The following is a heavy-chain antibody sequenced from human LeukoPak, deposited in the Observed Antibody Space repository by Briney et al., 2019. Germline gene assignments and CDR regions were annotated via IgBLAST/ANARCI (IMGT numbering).Heavy chain of an antibody. V-gene: IGHV3-48*03. CDR2: ISASGSPI. D-gene: IGHD4-17*01. CDR1: GFTFSSYE. J-gene: IGHJ4*02. CDR3: AREVSTVTTPFDY. Sequence: GSLRLSCAVSGFTFSSYEMNWVRQAPGKGLEWVSYISASGSPIYYADSVKGRFTISRDDAKNSLYLQMNRLRAEDTAVYYCAREVSTVTTPFDYWGQGTLVTVSS.